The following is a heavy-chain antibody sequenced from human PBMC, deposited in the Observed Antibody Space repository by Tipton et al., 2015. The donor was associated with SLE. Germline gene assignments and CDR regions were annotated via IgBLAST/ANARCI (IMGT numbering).Heavy chain of an antibody. V-gene: IGHV4-31*03. CDR1: GGSISSGGYY. CDR3: ARLGSRAANIGY. J-gene: IGHJ4*02. CDR2: INHSGST. D-gene: IGHD6-6*01. Sequence: TLSLTCTVSGGSISSGGYYWSWIRQHPGKGLEWIGEINHSGSTNYNPSLKSRVTISVDTSKNQFSLKLSSVTAADTAVYHCARLGSRAANIGYWGQGTQVTVSS.